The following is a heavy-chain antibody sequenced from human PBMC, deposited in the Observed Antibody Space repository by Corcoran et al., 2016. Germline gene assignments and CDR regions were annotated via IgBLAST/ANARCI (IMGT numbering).Heavy chain of an antibody. CDR1: GFTFSSYG. J-gene: IGHJ4*02. Sequence: QVQLVESGGGVVQPGRSLRLSCAASGFTFSSYGMHWVRQAPGKGLEWVAVISYDGSNKYYADSVKGRFTISRDNSKNTLYLQMNSLRAEDTAVYYCAKGQLPGYWGQGTLVTVSS. V-gene: IGHV3-30*18. D-gene: IGHD1-1*01. CDR2: ISYDGSNK. CDR3: AKGQLPGY.